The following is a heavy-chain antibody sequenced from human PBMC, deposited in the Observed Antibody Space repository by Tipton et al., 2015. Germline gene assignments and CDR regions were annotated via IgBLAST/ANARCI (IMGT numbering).Heavy chain of an antibody. CDR2: IYYTGST. V-gene: IGHV4-39*07. J-gene: IGHJ4*02. CDR1: GGSIANTIYY. CDR3: AREGHFGVNRFDY. Sequence: TLSLTCTVSGGSIANTIYYWGWIRQPPGKGMEWIGRIYYTGSTYYNPFLKSRVTISVDTSKNQFSLKLSSVTAADTAVYYCAREGHFGVNRFDYWVQGTLVTVSS. D-gene: IGHD4-23*01.